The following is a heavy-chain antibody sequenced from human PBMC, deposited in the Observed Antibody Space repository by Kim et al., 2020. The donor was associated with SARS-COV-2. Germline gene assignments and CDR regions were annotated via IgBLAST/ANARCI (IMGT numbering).Heavy chain of an antibody. D-gene: IGHD3-22*01. Sequence: AASVKGRLIISRGHSKNTLYLQMNSLRAEDTAVYYCATVVFYYDAGYFKNWGQGTLVIVSS. V-gene: IGHV3-66*01. J-gene: IGHJ1*01. CDR3: ATVVFYYDAGYFKN.